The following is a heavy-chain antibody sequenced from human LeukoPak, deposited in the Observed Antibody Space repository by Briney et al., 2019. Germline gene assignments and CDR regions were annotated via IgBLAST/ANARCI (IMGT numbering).Heavy chain of an antibody. CDR2: ISSSGSTI. CDR3: ARELPPVVTYYFDY. J-gene: IGHJ4*02. V-gene: IGHV3-48*03. Sequence: GGSLRLSCAASGFTFSSYEMTWVRQAPGKGLEWVSYISSSGSTIYYADSVKGRFTISRDNAKNSLYLQMNSLRAEDTAVYYCARELPPVVTYYFDYWGQGTLVTVSS. D-gene: IGHD3-22*01. CDR1: GFTFSSYE.